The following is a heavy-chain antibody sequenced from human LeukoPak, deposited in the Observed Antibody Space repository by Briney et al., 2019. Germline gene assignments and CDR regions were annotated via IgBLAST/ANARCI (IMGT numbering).Heavy chain of an antibody. V-gene: IGHV4-31*03. J-gene: IGHJ4*02. CDR3: ARESVGRGSGSYTDY. CDR2: IYYSGST. CDR1: GGSISSGGYY. D-gene: IGHD3-10*01. Sequence: SETLSLTCTVSGGSISSGGYYWSWIRQHPGKGLEWIGYIYYSGSTYYNPSLKSRVTISVDTSKNQFSLKLSSVTAADTAAYYCARESVGRGSGSYTDYWGQGTLVTVSS.